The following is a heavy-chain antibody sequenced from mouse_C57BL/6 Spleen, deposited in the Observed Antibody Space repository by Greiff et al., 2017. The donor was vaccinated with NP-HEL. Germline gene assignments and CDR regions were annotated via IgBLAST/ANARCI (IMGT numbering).Heavy chain of an antibody. CDR1: GFNIKDYY. CDR3: AREGWLLRAMDY. J-gene: IGHJ4*01. D-gene: IGHD2-3*01. V-gene: IGHV14-2*01. Sequence: EVQLQQSGAELVKPGASVKLSCTASGFNIKDYYMHWVKQRTEQGLEWIGRIDPEDGETKCAPKFQGKATITADTSSNTAYLQLSSLTSEDTAVYYCAREGWLLRAMDYWGQGTSVTVSS. CDR2: IDPEDGET.